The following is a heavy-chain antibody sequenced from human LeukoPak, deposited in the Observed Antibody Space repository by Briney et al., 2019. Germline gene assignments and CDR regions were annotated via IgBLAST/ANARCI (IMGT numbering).Heavy chain of an antibody. D-gene: IGHD2-2*01. CDR1: GFTFSSYW. V-gene: IGHV3-7*01. CDR3: ARGVVPGWFAFDI. Sequence: GGSLRLSCAASGFTFSSYWMSWVRQAPGKGLEWVANIKQDGSEKYYVDSVKGRFTISRDNAKNSLYLQMNSLRAEDTAVYYCARGVVPGWFAFDIWGQGTMVTVSS. J-gene: IGHJ3*02. CDR2: IKQDGSEK.